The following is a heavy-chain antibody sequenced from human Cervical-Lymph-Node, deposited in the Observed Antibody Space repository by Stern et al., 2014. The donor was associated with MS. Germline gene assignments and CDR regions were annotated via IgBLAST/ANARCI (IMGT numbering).Heavy chain of an antibody. CDR2: ISFDGRNE. CDR3: VSNPLDM. CDR1: GFTFNTYG. Sequence: VQLVENGGGVVQPGRTLKLSCAASGFTFNTYGMHWVRQDPGKRLEWVTMISFDGRNEYYADSVKGRFTISRDNSKNTLYLQMNSLRAEDTAVYYCVSNPLDMWGQGTTVTVSS. J-gene: IGHJ6*02. V-gene: IGHV3-30*03.